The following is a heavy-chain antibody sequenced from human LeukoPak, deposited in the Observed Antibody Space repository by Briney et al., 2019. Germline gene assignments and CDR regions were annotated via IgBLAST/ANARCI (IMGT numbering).Heavy chain of an antibody. V-gene: IGHV3-23*01. D-gene: IGHD3-16*01. CDR2: ISGSGGST. Sequence: AGSLRLSCAASGFTFSSYAMSWVRQAPGKGLELVSGISGSGGSTYYADSVKGRLTISRDNSKNTLYLQMNSLRAEDTAVYYCAKGKGDTGGSFDYWGQGTLVTVSS. CDR1: GFTFSSYA. J-gene: IGHJ4*02. CDR3: AKGKGDTGGSFDY.